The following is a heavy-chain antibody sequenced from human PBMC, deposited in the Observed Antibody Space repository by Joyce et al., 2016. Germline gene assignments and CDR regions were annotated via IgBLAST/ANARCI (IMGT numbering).Heavy chain of an antibody. J-gene: IGHJ4*02. Sequence: QVQLQQSGPGLVKPSQTLTLTCAISGDSVSSNSAAWNWIRQSPSRGLEWLGRTYYRSKWYNDYAASVKSRITIHPDTSKNQFSLQQNSVSPEDTAVYYCARGTYCSGGSCWGFDYWGQGTLVTVSS. D-gene: IGHD2-15*01. CDR2: TYYRSKWYN. CDR1: GDSVSSNSAA. V-gene: IGHV6-1*01. CDR3: ARGTYCSGGSCWGFDY.